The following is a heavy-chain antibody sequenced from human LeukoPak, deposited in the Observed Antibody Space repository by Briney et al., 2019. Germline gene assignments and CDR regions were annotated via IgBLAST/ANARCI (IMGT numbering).Heavy chain of an antibody. CDR3: ARANDYGDFPRED. Sequence: GGSLRLSCAASGFTVSSNYMSWVRQAPGKGLEWVSVIYSGGSTYYADSVKGRFTISRDNSKNTLYLQMNSPRAEDTAVYYCARANDYGDFPREDWGQGTLVTVSS. CDR2: IYSGGST. V-gene: IGHV3-66*01. D-gene: IGHD4-17*01. J-gene: IGHJ4*02. CDR1: GFTVSSNY.